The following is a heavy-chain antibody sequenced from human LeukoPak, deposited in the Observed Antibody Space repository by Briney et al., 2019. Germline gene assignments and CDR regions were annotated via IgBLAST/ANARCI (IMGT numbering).Heavy chain of an antibody. CDR2: IDYSGTT. Sequence: SETLSLTCTVSGGSISSGGYYWSWIRQHPGKGLEWIGYIDYSGTTYYNPSLKSRLEISVDTSKNQFSLKLSSVTVADTAVYYCAREVITILGVVISSMFDPWGQGTLVTVSS. J-gene: IGHJ5*02. V-gene: IGHV4-31*03. CDR1: GGSISSGGYY. CDR3: AREVITILGVVISSMFDP. D-gene: IGHD3-3*01.